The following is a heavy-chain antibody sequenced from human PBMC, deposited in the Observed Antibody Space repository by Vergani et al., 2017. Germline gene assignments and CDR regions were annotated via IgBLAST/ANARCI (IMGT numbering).Heavy chain of an antibody. D-gene: IGHD3-16*01. V-gene: IGHV4-61*02. CDR1: GGSISSGSYY. Sequence: QVQLQESGPGLVKPSQPLSLTCTVSGGSISSGSYYWSWIRQPAGKGLEWIGRIYTSGSTNYNPSLKSRVTISVDTSKNQFSLKLSSVTAADTAVYYCARDSLAAHYYDGMDVWGQGSTVTGSS. CDR3: ARDSLAAHYYDGMDV. CDR2: IYTSGST. J-gene: IGHJ6*02.